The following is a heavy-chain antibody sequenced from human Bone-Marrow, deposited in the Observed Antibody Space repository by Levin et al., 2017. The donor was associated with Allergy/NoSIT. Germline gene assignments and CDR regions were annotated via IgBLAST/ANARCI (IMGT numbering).Heavy chain of an antibody. J-gene: IGHJ4*02. CDR1: GASINSDYYY. D-gene: IGHD6-13*01. CDR3: ARSAVAAAVEN. V-gene: IGHV4-61*01. CDR2: PYSSGGT. Sequence: SETLSLTCTVSGASINSDYYYWSWIRQSPGKALEWIGYPYSSGGTKYNPSLKSRVTISMDTSKNQFSLKLSSVTTADTAYYYCARSAVAAAVENWGQGLLVTVSS.